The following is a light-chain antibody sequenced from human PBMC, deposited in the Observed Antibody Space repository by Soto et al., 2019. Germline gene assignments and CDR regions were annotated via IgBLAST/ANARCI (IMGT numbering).Light chain of an antibody. CDR3: SSYTTSSTYV. CDR1: SSDVGGYKY. V-gene: IGLV2-14*01. CDR2: EVS. Sequence: QSVLTQPASVSGSPGQSITISCTGTSSDVGGYKYVSWYQQHPGKAPKLMIYEVSNRPSGVSNRFSGSKSGNTASLTISGLQAEDEADYYCSSYTTSSTYVFGPGTKVTVL. J-gene: IGLJ1*01.